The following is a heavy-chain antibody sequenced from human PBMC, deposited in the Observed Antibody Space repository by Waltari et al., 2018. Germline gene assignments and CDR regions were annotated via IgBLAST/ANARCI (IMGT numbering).Heavy chain of an antibody. J-gene: IGHJ4*02. Sequence: EVQVVESGGGLVQPGGSLKLSCATCGLGLSGSTIHWVRKTSGKGLEWVGRIRRQPYNYATAYSASVKGRFTISRDDSKNTAYLQMNNLMTEDTAVYYCSGGEVTGTDFWGQGTLVTVSS. D-gene: IGHD6-19*01. V-gene: IGHV3-73*01. CDR3: SGGEVTGTDF. CDR1: GLGLSGST. CDR2: IRRQPYNYAT.